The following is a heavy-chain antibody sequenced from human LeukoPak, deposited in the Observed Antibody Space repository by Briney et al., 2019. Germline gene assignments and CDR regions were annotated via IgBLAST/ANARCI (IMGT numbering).Heavy chain of an antibody. D-gene: IGHD4-17*01. V-gene: IGHV1-46*01. Sequence: GASVKVSCKASGYTFTSYYMHWVRQAPGQGLEWMGIINPSGGSTSYAQKFQGRVTMTRDTSTSTVYMELSSLRSEDTAVYYCARGVYGDYPINPFDYWGQGTLVIVSS. CDR3: ARGVYGDYPINPFDY. J-gene: IGHJ4*02. CDR1: GYTFTSYY. CDR2: INPSGGST.